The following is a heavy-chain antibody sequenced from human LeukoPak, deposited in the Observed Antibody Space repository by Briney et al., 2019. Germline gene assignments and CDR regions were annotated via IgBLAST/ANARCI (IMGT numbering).Heavy chain of an antibody. CDR2: ISGNGAGT. CDR3: ARYYYDSSGLVDY. D-gene: IGHD3-22*01. V-gene: IGHV3-23*02. J-gene: IGHJ4*02. Sequence: GGSLRLSCTPSGFTFSSHAMSWVRQAPGKGLEWVSGISGNGAGTYYGDSVKGRFTISRDNSKNTLYLQMNSLRAEDTALYHCARYYYDSSGLVDYWGQGTLVTVSS. CDR1: GFTFSSHA.